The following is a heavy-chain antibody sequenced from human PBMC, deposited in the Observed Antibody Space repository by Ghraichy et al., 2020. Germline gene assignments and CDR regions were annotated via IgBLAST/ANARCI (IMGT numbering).Heavy chain of an antibody. V-gene: IGHV3-23*01. J-gene: IGHJ6*02. CDR2: ISGSGGST. Sequence: GGSLRLSCAASGFTFSNYAMSWVRQAPGQGLEWVSAISGSGGSTYYADSVKGRFTISRDNSKNTLYLQMNSLRAEDTAVYYCAKSSGPGYYYYGMDVWGQGTTVTVSS. D-gene: IGHD6-6*01. CDR1: GFTFSNYA. CDR3: AKSSGPGYYYYGMDV.